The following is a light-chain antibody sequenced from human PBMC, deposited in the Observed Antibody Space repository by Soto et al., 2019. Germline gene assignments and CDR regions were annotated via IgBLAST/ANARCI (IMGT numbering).Light chain of an antibody. CDR2: AAS. Sequence: DIQMTQSPSSVSASVGDRVTITCRVSQGISSWVAWYQQKPGKAPNLLIYAASSLQSGVPSRFSGSGSGTDFTLTISSLQPEDFATYYCQQAHSFPRSFGGGTKVEIK. CDR1: QGISSW. CDR3: QQAHSFPRS. J-gene: IGKJ4*01. V-gene: IGKV1D-12*01.